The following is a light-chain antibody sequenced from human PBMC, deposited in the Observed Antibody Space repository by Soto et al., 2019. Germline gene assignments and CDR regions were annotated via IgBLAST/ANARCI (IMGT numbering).Light chain of an antibody. Sequence: QSALTQPASVSGSPGQSITISCTGTSSDVGGSNYVSWYQQHPGKAPKLIIFDVSHRPSGFSNRFSGSKSGNTASLTISGLQAEDVADYYCSSYTSSSTYVFGTGTKLTVL. J-gene: IGLJ1*01. CDR3: SSYTSSSTYV. CDR2: DVS. CDR1: SSDVGGSNY. V-gene: IGLV2-14*03.